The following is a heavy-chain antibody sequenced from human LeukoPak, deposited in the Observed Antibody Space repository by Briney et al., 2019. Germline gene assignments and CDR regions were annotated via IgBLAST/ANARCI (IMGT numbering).Heavy chain of an antibody. CDR1: GFTFSSYE. CDR3: VRVKGGYSDD. D-gene: IGHD5-12*01. CDR2: ISSSGSTI. Sequence: PGGSLRLSCAASGFTFSSYEMNWVRQAPGKGLEWVSYISSSGSTIYYADSVKGRFTISRDNAKNSLCLQMNSLRAEDTAVYYCVRVKGGYSDDWGQGTLVTVSS. V-gene: IGHV3-48*03. J-gene: IGHJ4*02.